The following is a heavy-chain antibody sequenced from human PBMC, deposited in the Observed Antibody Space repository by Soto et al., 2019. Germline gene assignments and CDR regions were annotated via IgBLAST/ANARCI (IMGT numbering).Heavy chain of an antibody. CDR1: GGSISSGGYY. J-gene: IGHJ3*02. D-gene: IGHD3-22*01. CDR3: ARDSMLGVYYDSSGYYPDAFEI. CDR2: IYYSGST. V-gene: IGHV4-31*03. Sequence: SETLSLTCTVSGGSISSGGYYWSWIRQHPGKGLEWIGYIYYSGSTYYNPSLKSRVTISVDTSKNQFSLKLSSVTAADTAVYYCARDSMLGVYYDSSGYYPDAFEIWGQGTMVTVSS.